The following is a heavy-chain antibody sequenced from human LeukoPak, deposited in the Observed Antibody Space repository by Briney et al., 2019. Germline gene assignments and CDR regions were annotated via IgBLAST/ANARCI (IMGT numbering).Heavy chain of an antibody. D-gene: IGHD1-26*01. CDR1: GFTFSSYW. CDR2: IKQDGSEK. V-gene: IGHV3-7*04. J-gene: IGHJ6*04. Sequence: GGSLRLSCAASGFTFSSYWMSWVRQAPGKWLEWVANIKQDGSEKYYVDSVKGRFTISRDNAKNSLYLQMNSLRAEDTAVYYCPRGGADSGSYGMDLWGKGTTVTVSS. CDR3: PRGGADSGSYGMDL.